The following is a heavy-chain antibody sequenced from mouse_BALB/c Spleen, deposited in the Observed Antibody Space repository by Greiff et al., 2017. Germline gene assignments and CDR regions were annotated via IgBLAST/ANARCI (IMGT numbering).Heavy chain of an antibody. V-gene: IGHV2-6-7*01. D-gene: IGHD1-1*01. CDR1: GFSLTGYG. J-gene: IGHJ1*01. CDR3: ARDPPYYYGSSYWYFDV. Sequence: VKLQESGPGLVAPSQSLSITCTVSGFSLTGYGVNWVRQPPGKGLEWLGMIWGDGSTDYNSALKSRLSISKDNSKSQVFLKMNSLQTDDTARYYCARDPPYYYGSSYWYFDVWGAGTTVTVSS. CDR2: IWGDGST.